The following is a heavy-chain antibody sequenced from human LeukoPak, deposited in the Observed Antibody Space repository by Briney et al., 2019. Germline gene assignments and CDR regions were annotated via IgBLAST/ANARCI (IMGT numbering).Heavy chain of an antibody. J-gene: IGHJ4*02. CDR2: IWYDGSNK. D-gene: IGHD3-22*01. Sequence: GGSLRLSCGASGFTFSGSGMHWVRQAPGKGLEWVAVIWYDGSNKFYADSVKGRFTISRDNSKNTLYLQMNSLTAEGTAVYYCTSDYESSGALDYWGQGTLVTVSS. CDR1: GFTFSGSG. CDR3: TSDYESSGALDY. V-gene: IGHV3-33*01.